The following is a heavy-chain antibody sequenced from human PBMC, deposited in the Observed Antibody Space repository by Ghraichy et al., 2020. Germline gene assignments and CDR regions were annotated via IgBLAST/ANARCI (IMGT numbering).Heavy chain of an antibody. D-gene: IGHD3-22*01. J-gene: IGHJ6*02. CDR3: ARERHYHDSSGLYSPNYYYGMDV. CDR1: GYTFTSYG. Sequence: ASVKVSCKASGYTFTSYGISWVRQAPGQGLEWMGWISAYNGNTNYAQKFQGRVTMTTDTSTSTAYMELRSLRSDDTAVYYCARERHYHDSSGLYSPNYYYGMDVWGQGTTVTVSS. V-gene: IGHV1-18*01. CDR2: ISAYNGNT.